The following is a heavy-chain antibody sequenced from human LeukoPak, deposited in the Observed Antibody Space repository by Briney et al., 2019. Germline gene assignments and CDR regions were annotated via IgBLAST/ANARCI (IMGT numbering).Heavy chain of an antibody. CDR2: ISYDGSNK. V-gene: IGHV3-30-3*01. CDR3: ASHLTVAGPRAFDI. CDR1: GFTFSSYA. D-gene: IGHD6-19*01. Sequence: PGRSLRLSCAASGFTFSSYAMHWVRQAPGKGLEWVAVISYDGSNKYYADSVKGRFTISRDNAKNSLYLQMNSLRAEDTAVYYCASHLTVAGPRAFDIWGQGTMVTVSS. J-gene: IGHJ3*02.